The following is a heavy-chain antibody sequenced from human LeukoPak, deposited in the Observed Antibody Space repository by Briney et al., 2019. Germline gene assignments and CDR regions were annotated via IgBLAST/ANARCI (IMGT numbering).Heavy chain of an antibody. J-gene: IGHJ6*02. CDR3: ARDTAMNGYYYYGMDV. D-gene: IGHD5-18*01. Sequence: SETLSLTCTVSGGSVSSGSYYWSWIRQPPGKGLEWIGYIYYSGSTYYNPSLKSRVTISVDTSKNQFSLKLSSVTAADTAVYYCARDTAMNGYYYYGMDVWGQGTTVTVSS. V-gene: IGHV4-30-4*01. CDR1: GGSVSSGSYY. CDR2: IYYSGST.